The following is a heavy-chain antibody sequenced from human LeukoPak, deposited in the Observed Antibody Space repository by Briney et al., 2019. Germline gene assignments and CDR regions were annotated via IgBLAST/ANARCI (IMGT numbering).Heavy chain of an antibody. V-gene: IGHV4-4*08. CDR2: T. J-gene: IGHJ5*02. CDR1: GGSISSYY. Sequence: SETLSLTCTVSGGSISSYYWSWIRQPPGKALEWLGSTYRIPPLKSRVTISVDTSKNQFSLKLSSVTAADTAVYYCAGSVDTAMVGGYNWFDPWGQGTLVTVSS. CDR3: AGSVDTAMVGGYNWFDP. D-gene: IGHD5-18*01.